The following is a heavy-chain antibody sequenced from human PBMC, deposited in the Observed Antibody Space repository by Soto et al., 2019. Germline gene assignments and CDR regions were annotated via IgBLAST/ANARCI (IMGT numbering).Heavy chain of an antibody. Sequence: PSETLSLTCTVSGGSISSGDYYWSWIRQLPGKGLEWIGYIYYSGSTYYNPSLKSRVTISVDTSKNQFSLKLSSVTAADTAVYYCARGERVVPAVTFDYWGQGTLVTVSS. D-gene: IGHD2-2*01. J-gene: IGHJ4*02. CDR2: IYYSGST. CDR3: ARGERVVPAVTFDY. V-gene: IGHV4-30-4*01. CDR1: GGSISSGDYY.